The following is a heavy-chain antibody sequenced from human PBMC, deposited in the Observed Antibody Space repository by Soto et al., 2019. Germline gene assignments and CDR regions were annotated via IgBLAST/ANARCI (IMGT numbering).Heavy chain of an antibody. V-gene: IGHV1-18*01. CDR2: ISAYNGST. D-gene: IGHD1-26*01. J-gene: IGHJ5*02. Sequence: GASVKVSCKASGYTFTSYGISWVRQAPGQGLEWMGWISAYNGSTNYAQKLQGRVTMTTDTSTSTAYMELRSLRSDDTAVYYCARAKHQPATVWFDPWGQGTLLTVSS. CDR3: ARAKHQPATVWFDP. CDR1: GYTFTSYG.